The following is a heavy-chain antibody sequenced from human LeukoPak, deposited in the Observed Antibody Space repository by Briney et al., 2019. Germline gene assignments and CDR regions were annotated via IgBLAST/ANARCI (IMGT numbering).Heavy chain of an antibody. V-gene: IGHV3-48*01. CDR2: ISSSSSTI. CDR3: AKVRAPSGWFNSDY. D-gene: IGHD6-19*01. Sequence: GGSLRLSCAASGFTFSSYSMNWVRQAPGKGLEWVSYISSSSSTIYYADSVEGRFTISRDNSKNTLYLQMNSLRVEDTAAYYCAKVRAPSGWFNSDYWGQGTLVTVSS. J-gene: IGHJ4*02. CDR1: GFTFSSYS.